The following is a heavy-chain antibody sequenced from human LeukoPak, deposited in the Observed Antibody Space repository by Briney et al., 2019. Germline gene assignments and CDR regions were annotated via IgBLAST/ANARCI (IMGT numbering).Heavy chain of an antibody. V-gene: IGHV4-39*01. CDR2: ICYSGST. Sequence: PSETLSLTCTVSGGSISNSRYYWGWIRQPPGKGLEWIGSICYSGSTYYNPSLKSRVTISVDTSKNQFSLKLSSVTAADTAVYYCASSSGWYNGFDYWGQGTLVTVSS. J-gene: IGHJ4*02. CDR1: GGSISNSRYY. CDR3: ASSSGWYNGFDY. D-gene: IGHD6-19*01.